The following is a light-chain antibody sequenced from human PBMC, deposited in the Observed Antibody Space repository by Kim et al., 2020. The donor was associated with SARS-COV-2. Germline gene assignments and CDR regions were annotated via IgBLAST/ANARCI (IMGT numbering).Light chain of an antibody. CDR1: QGISTL. J-gene: IGKJ2*01. CDR2: AAS. V-gene: IGKV1-12*01. Sequence: SASVGDRVTITWRASQGISTLLAWYQQKPGEVPKLLIYAASRLQSGVPSRFSGGGSGTDFTLTISSLQPEDFATYYCQQADSFPYTFGQGTKLEI. CDR3: QQADSFPYT.